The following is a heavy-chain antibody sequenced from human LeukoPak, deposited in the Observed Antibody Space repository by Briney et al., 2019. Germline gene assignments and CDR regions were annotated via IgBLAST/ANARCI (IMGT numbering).Heavy chain of an antibody. V-gene: IGHV3-23*01. J-gene: IGHJ4*02. CDR3: AKLPVSYSSGWSVFDY. CDR2: ISGSGGST. CDR1: GFTFSSYA. Sequence: GGSLRLSCAASGFTFSSYAMSWVRQAPGKGLEWVSAISGSGGSTYYADSVKGRFTISRDNSKNTLYLQMNSLRAEDTAVYYCAKLPVSYSSGWSVFDYWGQGNLVTVSS. D-gene: IGHD6-19*01.